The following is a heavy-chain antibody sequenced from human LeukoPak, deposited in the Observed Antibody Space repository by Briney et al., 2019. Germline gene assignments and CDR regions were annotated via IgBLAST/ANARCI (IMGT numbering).Heavy chain of an antibody. J-gene: IGHJ4*02. CDR3: ARAGLYDSSGYYGGY. V-gene: IGHV1-18*01. D-gene: IGHD3-22*01. Sequence: GASVKVSCKASGYTFTSYGISWVQQAPGQGLEWMGWISAYNGNTNYAQKLQGRVTMTTDTSTSTAYMELRSLRSDDTAVYYCARAGLYDSSGYYGGYWGQGTLVTVSS. CDR2: ISAYNGNT. CDR1: GYTFTSYG.